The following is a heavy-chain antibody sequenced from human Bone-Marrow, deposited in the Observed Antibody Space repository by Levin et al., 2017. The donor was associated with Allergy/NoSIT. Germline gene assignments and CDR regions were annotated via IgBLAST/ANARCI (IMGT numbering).Heavy chain of an antibody. CDR2: IYYNGKS. J-gene: IGHJ6*03. CDR3: ARAIPSGGNSYYYYYMDV. CDR1: GGSISSYY. D-gene: IGHD4-23*01. Sequence: SQTLSLTCTVSGGSISSYYWTWIRQAPEKRLEWIGYIYYNGKSNYNPSLKTRVSISVDTSKYLFSLSLSSVTAADSAIYYCARAIPSGGNSYYYYYMDVWGKGITVTVSS. V-gene: IGHV4-59*01.